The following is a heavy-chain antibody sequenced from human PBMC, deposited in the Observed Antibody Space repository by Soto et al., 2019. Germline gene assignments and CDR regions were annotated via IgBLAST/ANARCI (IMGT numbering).Heavy chain of an antibody. CDR1: GFSVTTSY. J-gene: IGHJ4*02. Sequence: SLRLSCAASGFSVTTSYMSWVRQAPGKGLEWVSSIYSGGSTYYAESVRGRFTISRDNAKNTLYLQMNSLGTEDTAVYYCARDSHSPERFDSWGQGTLVTVSS. CDR3: ARDSHSPERFDS. V-gene: IGHV3-53*01. D-gene: IGHD5-18*01. CDR2: IYSGGST.